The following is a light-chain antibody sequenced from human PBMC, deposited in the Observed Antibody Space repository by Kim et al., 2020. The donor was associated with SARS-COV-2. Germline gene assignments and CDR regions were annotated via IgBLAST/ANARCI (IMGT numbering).Light chain of an antibody. CDR3: QQYNTYPWT. CDR1: QTINNN. CDR2: KAS. J-gene: IGKJ1*01. V-gene: IGKV1-5*03. Sequence: DIQMTQSPSTLSASVGDRVTITCRASQTINNNLAWVQQKPGKAPKLLIHKASTLESAVPSRFSGSGSGSEFTLTISSLQPDDFATYFCQQYNTYPWTFGQGTKVDIK.